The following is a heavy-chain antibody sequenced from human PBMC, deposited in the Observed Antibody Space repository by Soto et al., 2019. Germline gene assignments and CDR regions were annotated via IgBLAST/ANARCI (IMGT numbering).Heavy chain of an antibody. V-gene: IGHV1-3*01. CDR1: GYTFTSYA. CDR2: INAGNGNT. J-gene: IGHJ6*02. Sequence: ASVTVSCKASGYTFTSYAMHWVRQAPGQRLEWMGWINAGNGNTKYSQKFQGRVTITRDTSASTAYMELSSLRSEDTAVYYCARSGRNYYYYYYGMDVWGQGTTVTVSS. D-gene: IGHD1-26*01. CDR3: ARSGRNYYYYYYGMDV.